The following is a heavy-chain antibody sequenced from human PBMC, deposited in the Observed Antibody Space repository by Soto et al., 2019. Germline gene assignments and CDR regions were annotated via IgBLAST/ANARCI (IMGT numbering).Heavy chain of an antibody. CDR2: ISWDGGSA. V-gene: IGHV3-43*01. Sequence: QSGGSLRLSCAASGFTFDDYTMHWVRQPPGKGLEWVSLISWDGGSAYYTDSVTRRFTVSRDNSKNSLFLQMKSLRSEDTAVYYCTKAGRTGLSPFDSWGQGTLVTVSS. CDR3: TKAGRTGLSPFDS. J-gene: IGHJ4*02. D-gene: IGHD2-8*02. CDR1: GFTFDDYT.